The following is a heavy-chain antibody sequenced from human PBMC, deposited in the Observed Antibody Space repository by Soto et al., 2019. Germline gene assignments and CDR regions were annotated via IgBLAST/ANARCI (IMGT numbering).Heavy chain of an antibody. CDR3: ARYCISTSCQTYYFDY. V-gene: IGHV4-31*03. CDR1: GGSISSSSYY. J-gene: IGHJ4*02. Sequence: SETLSLTCTVSGGSISSSSYYWSWIRQHRGKGLEWIGYIYNNGKTYYNPSLKTRVTISLDTSKDQFSLKLNSVTAADTAVYYCARYCISTSCQTYYFDYWGQGTLVTVSS. CDR2: IYNNGKT. D-gene: IGHD2-2*01.